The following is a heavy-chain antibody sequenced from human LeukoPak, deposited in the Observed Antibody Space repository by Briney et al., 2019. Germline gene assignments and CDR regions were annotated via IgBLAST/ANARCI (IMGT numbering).Heavy chain of an antibody. D-gene: IGHD3-3*01. V-gene: IGHV1-18*01. CDR3: ARDARPYYDFWSGYRGVGWFDP. CDR1: GYTFTSYG. Sequence: GASVKVSCKASGYTFTSYGISWVRQAPGQGLEWMGWISAYNGNTNYAQKLQGRVTMITDTSTSTAYMELRSLRSDDTAVYYCARDARPYYDFWSGYRGVGWFDPWGQGTLVTVSS. CDR2: ISAYNGNT. J-gene: IGHJ5*02.